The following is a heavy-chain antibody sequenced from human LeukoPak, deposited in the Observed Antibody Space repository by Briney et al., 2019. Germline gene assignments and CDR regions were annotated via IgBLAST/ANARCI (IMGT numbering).Heavy chain of an antibody. J-gene: IGHJ2*01. CDR2: IYYSGST. D-gene: IGHD1-26*01. Sequence: SETLSLTCTVSGGSISSSNYYWGWIRQPPGKGLEWIGSIYYSGSTYYNPSLKSRVTISVDTSKNQFSLKLSSVTAADTAMYYCARHYRGELLGYFDLWGRGTLVTVSS. CDR1: GGSISSSNYY. V-gene: IGHV4-39*01. CDR3: ARHYRGELLGYFDL.